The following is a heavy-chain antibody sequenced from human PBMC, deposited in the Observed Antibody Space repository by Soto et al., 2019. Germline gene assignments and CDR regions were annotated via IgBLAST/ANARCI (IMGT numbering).Heavy chain of an antibody. J-gene: IGHJ4*02. Sequence: SETLSLTCTVSGGSISRNYWSWIRQPPGKGLEWIGYIYYSGSTNYNPSLKSRVTISVDTSKNQFSLKLSSVTAADTALYYCARTYGRNFDYWGQGTLVTVSS. CDR1: GGSISRNY. D-gene: IGHD3-10*01. CDR3: ARTYGRNFDY. CDR2: IYYSGST. V-gene: IGHV4-59*01.